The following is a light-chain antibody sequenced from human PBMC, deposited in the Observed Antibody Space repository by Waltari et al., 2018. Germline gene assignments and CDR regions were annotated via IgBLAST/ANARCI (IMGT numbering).Light chain of an antibody. CDR1: SSAVGGYNY. CDR3: GSYTSSSTFV. Sequence: QSALTPPASVSGSPGQSITIPCTGTSSAVGGYNYVSWYQQHPGKAPKLMIYDVSKRPSGVSNRFSGSKSGNTASLTISGLQAEDEADYYCGSYTSSSTFVFGTGTKVTVL. V-gene: IGLV2-14*01. CDR2: DVS. J-gene: IGLJ1*01.